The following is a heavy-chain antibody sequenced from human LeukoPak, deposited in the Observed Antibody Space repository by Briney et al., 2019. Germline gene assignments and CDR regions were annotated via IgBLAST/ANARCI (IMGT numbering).Heavy chain of an antibody. V-gene: IGHV3-7*03. CDR3: AKGLERESRLDS. Sequence: GGSLRLSCAASGFAFSSYWMSWVRQAPGKGLEWVANIKQDGSETYYVDSVKGRFTISRDNAKNTLYLQMSSLRAEDTALYYCAKGLERESRLDSWGQGTLVTVSS. CDR2: IKQDGSET. J-gene: IGHJ4*02. CDR1: GFAFSSYW. D-gene: IGHD1-1*01.